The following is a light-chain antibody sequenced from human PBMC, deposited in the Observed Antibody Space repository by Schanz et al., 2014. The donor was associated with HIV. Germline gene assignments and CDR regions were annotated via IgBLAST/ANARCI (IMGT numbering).Light chain of an antibody. V-gene: IGLV2-14*01. J-gene: IGLJ1*01. Sequence: GVSDRFSGSKSGNTASLTISGLQAEDEADYYCASYTNSATFVSGTGTKLTVL. CDR3: ASYTNSATFV.